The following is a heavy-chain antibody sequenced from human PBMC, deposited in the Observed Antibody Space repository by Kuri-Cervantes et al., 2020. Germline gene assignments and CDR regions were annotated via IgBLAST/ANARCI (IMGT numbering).Heavy chain of an antibody. CDR1: GFTFSSYS. V-gene: IGHV3-21*01. J-gene: IGHJ4*02. CDR3: ARTQDGADSGYYYA. D-gene: IGHD3-22*01. Sequence: GGSLRLSCAASGFTFSSYSMNWVRQAPGKGLEWVSSISSDSYYIYYADSMKGRFTISRDNAKNSLYLQMNSLRAEDTAVYYCARTQDGADSGYYYAWGQGTLVTVSS. CDR2: ISSDSYYI.